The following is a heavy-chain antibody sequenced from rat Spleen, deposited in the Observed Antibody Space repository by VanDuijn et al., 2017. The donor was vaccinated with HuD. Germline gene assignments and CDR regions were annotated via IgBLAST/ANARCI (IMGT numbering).Heavy chain of an antibody. CDR1: GFTFNNYW. Sequence: EVQLVESGGGLVQPGGSLKLSCVASGFTFNNYWMTWIRQAPGRGLEWVASISSGGGNTHYRDSVKGRFTISRDNAKSTLSLQMDSLRSEDTATYYCTRDNERSYVMDAWGQGASVTVSS. J-gene: IGHJ4*01. CDR3: TRDNERSYVMDA. CDR2: ISSGGGNT. V-gene: IGHV5-31*01.